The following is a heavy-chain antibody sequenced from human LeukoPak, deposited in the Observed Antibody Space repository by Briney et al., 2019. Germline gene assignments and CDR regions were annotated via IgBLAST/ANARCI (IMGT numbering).Heavy chain of an antibody. CDR2: ISGSDGNT. V-gene: IGHV3-23*01. CDR1: GFTFSSYA. CDR3: ARISSSSWKNFDI. J-gene: IGHJ3*02. D-gene: IGHD6-13*01. Sequence: GGSLRLSCAASGFTFSSYAMSWVHQPPGKGLEWVSSISGSDGNTYYADFVKGRFTISRDNSKNTLYVQMNSLRAEDTAIYYCARISSSSWKNFDIWGQGTMVTVSS.